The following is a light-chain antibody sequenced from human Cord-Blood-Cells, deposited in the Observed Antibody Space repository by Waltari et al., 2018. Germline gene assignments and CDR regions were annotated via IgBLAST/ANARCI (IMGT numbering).Light chain of an antibody. CDR1: QSVSSSY. Sequence: EIVLTQSPGTLSLSPGERATLSCRASQSVSSSYLAWYQQKPGHAPRLLIYGASSRATGIPDRFSGSGSGTDFTLTISRLEPEDFAVYYCQQYGSPLTFGGGTKVEIK. CDR2: GAS. CDR3: QQYGSPLT. V-gene: IGKV3-20*01. J-gene: IGKJ4*01.